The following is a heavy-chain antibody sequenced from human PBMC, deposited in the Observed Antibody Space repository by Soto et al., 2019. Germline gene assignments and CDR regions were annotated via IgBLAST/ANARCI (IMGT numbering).Heavy chain of an antibody. CDR2: IIPIFGTA. CDR3: ARAFGGYDPYCYYGMDV. J-gene: IGHJ6*02. V-gene: IGHV1-69*01. CDR1: GGTFSSYA. Sequence: QVQLVQSGAEVKKPGSSVKVSCKASGGTFSSYAISWVRQAPGQGLEWMGGIIPIFGTANYAQKFQGRVTITADESTSTAYMELSSLRSEDTAVYYCARAFGGYDPYCYYGMDVWGQGTTVTVSS. D-gene: IGHD5-12*01.